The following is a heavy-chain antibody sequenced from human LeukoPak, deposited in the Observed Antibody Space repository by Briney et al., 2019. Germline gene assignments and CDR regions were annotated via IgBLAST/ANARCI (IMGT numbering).Heavy chain of an antibody. J-gene: IGHJ6*03. CDR1: GYTFTSYY. CDR3: ARIQVQQQLVHYYYYMDV. CDR2: INPSGGST. Sequence: ASVKVSCKASGYTFTSYYMHWVRQAPGQGLEWMGIINPSGGSTSYAQKFQGSVTITADESTSTAYMELSSLRSEDTAVYYCARIQVQQQLVHYYYYMDVWGKGTTVTVSS. V-gene: IGHV1-46*01. D-gene: IGHD6-13*01.